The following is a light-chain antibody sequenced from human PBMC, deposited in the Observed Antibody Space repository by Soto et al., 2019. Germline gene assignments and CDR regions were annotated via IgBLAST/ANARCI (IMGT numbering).Light chain of an antibody. V-gene: IGKV1-9*01. Sequence: IQLTQSPSSLSASVGDRVTITCRASQDINYYLAWYQQKPGTAPKLLIYAAYTLQSGVQSRFSGSGSGTDFTLTISSLQPEDFATYYCQQLDSYPRTFGPGTKVDIK. CDR2: AAY. CDR1: QDINYY. CDR3: QQLDSYPRT. J-gene: IGKJ3*01.